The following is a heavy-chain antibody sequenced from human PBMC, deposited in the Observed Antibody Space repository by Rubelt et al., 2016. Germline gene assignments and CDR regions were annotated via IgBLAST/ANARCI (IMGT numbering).Heavy chain of an antibody. CDR3: ARRGGSSGYYYFDY. D-gene: IGHD3-22*01. J-gene: IGHJ4*02. V-gene: IGHV4-34*02. CDR1: GGSFNDYY. CDR2: IDHSGST. Sequence: QVQLKQWGAGLLKPSETLSLTCAVYGGSFNDYYWSWIRQPPGKGLEWIGEIDHSGSTNYNPSLKSRVTISVDSSKNQFSLKLSSVTAADTAVYYCARRGGSSGYYYFDYSGQGTLVTVSS.